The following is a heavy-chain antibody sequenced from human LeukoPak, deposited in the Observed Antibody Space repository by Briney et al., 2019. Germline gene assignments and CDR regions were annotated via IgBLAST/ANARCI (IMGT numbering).Heavy chain of an antibody. CDR3: ARLPATVTTKGYYYYYYMDV. D-gene: IGHD4-17*01. V-gene: IGHV3-53*01. J-gene: IGHJ6*03. CDR1: GFTVSSDY. Sequence: PGGSLRLSCAVSGFTVSSDYMSWVRQAPGKGLEWVSVIYSGGSTYYADSVKGRFTISRDNSKNTLYLQMNSLSAEDTAVYYCARLPATVTTKGYYYYYYMDVWGKGTTVTVSS. CDR2: IYSGGST.